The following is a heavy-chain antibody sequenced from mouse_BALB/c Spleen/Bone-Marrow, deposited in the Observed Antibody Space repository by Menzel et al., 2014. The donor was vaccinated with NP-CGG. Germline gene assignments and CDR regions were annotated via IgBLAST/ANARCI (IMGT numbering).Heavy chain of an antibody. CDR3: ARGFGMDY. Sequence: VQLVESGPQLVRPGASVKISCKASGYSFTSYWMHWVKQRPGQGLEWIGMIDPSDSETRLNQKFKDKATLTVDKSSSTAYMQLSSPTSEGSAVYYCARGFGMDYWGQGTSVTVSS. V-gene: IGHV1S126*01. J-gene: IGHJ4*01. CDR2: IDPSDSET. CDR1: GYSFTSYW.